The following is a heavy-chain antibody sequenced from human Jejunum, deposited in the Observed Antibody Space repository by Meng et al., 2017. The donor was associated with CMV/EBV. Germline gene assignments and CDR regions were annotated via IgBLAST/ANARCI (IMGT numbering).Heavy chain of an antibody. CDR2: IFPKFGTT. CDR1: FNNYA. CDR3: ARDQTCRSPVCYKVGLGWFDP. J-gene: IGHJ5*02. V-gene: IGHV1-69*05. D-gene: IGHD2-8*01. Sequence: FNNYAVSWVRQAPGQGLERMGGIFPKFGTTNYAQKFQGRLTVTTDESTGTAYMELSSLRSDDTATYYCARDQTCRSPVCYKVGLGWFDPWGQGTLVTVS.